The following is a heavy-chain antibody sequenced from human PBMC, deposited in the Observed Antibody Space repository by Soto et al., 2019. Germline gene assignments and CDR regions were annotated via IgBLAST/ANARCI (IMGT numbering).Heavy chain of an antibody. CDR3: AKGPPRSLWYMDV. Sequence: PGGSLRLSCAASGFTFSTYAMSWVRQAPGKGLEWVSDISGSGGNTYYADSVKGRFTISRDNSKNTLYLQMNSLRAGDTAIYYWAKGPPRSLWYMDVWGKGTTVTVSS. D-gene: IGHD2-21*01. J-gene: IGHJ6*03. CDR2: ISGSGGNT. CDR1: GFTFSTYA. V-gene: IGHV3-23*01.